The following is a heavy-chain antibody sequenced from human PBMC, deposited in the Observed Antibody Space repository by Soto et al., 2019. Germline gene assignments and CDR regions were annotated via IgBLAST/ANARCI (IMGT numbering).Heavy chain of an antibody. CDR1: GGTFSSYA. CDR3: ARDLEDCSGYYVPPNDAFDI. CDR2: IIPIFGTA. V-gene: IGHV1-69*13. J-gene: IGHJ3*02. Sequence: SVKVSCKASGGTFSSYAISWVRQAPGQGLEWMGGIIPIFGTANYAQKFQGRVTITADESTSTAYMELSSLRSEDTAVYYCARDLEDCSGYYVPPNDAFDIWGQGSMVTVSS. D-gene: IGHD3-22*01.